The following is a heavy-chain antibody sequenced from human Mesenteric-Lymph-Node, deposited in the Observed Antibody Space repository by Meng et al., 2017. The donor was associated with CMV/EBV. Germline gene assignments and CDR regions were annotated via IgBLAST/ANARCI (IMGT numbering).Heavy chain of an antibody. CDR3: AKGQWLAPYNLDY. D-gene: IGHD6-19*01. J-gene: IGHJ4*02. CDR2: ISGPGGST. V-gene: IGHV3-23*01. CDR1: RFTFSSYA. Sequence: GGLRLSCAASRFTFSSYAMSWVRQAPGKGLEWVSTISGPGGSTYYADSVKGRFTISRDNSKNTLYLQMNSLRAEDTAVYYCAKGQWLAPYNLDYWGQGTPVTVSS.